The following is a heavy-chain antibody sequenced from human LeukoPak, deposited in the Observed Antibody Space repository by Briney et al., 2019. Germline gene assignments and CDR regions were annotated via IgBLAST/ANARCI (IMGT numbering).Heavy chain of an antibody. V-gene: IGHV1-2*02. CDR2: INPNSGGT. CDR3: ARGFGGDCGGDCPLEYFQH. J-gene: IGHJ1*01. D-gene: IGHD2-21*02. Sequence: ASVKVSCKASGYTFTDYHMHWVRQAPGQGLEWMGWINPNSGGTNYAQKFQGRVTMTRDTSISTTYMELGSLRSDDTAVYYCARGFGGDCGGDCPLEYFQHWGQGTLVTVSS. CDR1: GYTFTDYH.